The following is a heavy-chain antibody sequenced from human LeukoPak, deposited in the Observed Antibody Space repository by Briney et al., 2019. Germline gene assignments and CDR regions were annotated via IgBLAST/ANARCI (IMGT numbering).Heavy chain of an antibody. CDR3: ARLVDCSGGSRYYVFDI. Sequence: SETLSLTCTVSGGSISSYYWSWIRQPPGKGLEWIGYIYYSGSTNYNPSLKSRVTISVDTSKNQFSLKLSSVTAADTAVYYCARLVDCSGGSRYYVFDIWGQGTMVTVSS. CDR2: IYYSGST. D-gene: IGHD2-15*01. CDR1: GGSISSYY. V-gene: IGHV4-59*01. J-gene: IGHJ3*02.